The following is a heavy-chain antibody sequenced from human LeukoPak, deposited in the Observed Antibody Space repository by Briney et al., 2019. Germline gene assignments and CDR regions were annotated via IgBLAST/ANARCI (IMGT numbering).Heavy chain of an antibody. CDR2: ISGDAGST. CDR3: AKVIGYCSSTSCSLFDDAFDV. D-gene: IGHD2-2*03. V-gene: IGHV3-43*02. J-gene: IGHJ3*01. Sequence: PGGSLRLSCAASRFSFDDYAMHWVRQAPGKGLEWVSLISGDAGSTYYADSVRGRFSISRDNSKNSLFLQMNSLRTEDTAFYFCAKVIGYCSSTSCSLFDDAFDVWGQGTMVTVSS. CDR1: RFSFDDYA.